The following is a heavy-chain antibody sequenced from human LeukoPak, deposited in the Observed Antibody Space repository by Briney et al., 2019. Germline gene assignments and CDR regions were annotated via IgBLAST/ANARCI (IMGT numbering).Heavy chain of an antibody. CDR1: GYTFTAYY. D-gene: IGHD2-21*02. V-gene: IGHV1-2*02. CDR2: INPNNGGT. CDR3: AREILLVTGMFAY. Sequence: ASVTVSRKGSGYTFTAYYLHWVRQAPGQGLEWMGWINPNNGGTNYAQKFQGGVTMNRDQYINKAYMDLSSLTSGETAVYYCAREILLVTGMFAYWGQGALATVSS. J-gene: IGHJ4*02.